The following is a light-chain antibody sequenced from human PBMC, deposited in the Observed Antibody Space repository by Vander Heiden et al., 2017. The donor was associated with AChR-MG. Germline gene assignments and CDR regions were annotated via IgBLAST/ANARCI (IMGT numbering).Light chain of an antibody. CDR2: GNS. CDR3: STWDSSLNTQV. V-gene: IGLV1-44*01. J-gene: IGLJ2*01. CDR1: RKNIGSYT. Sequence: QSALTQEASVSGTVGQTVTLLCTGTRKNIGSYTVGWYQQISHGAPKTVIFGNSLPSGIPDRFSGSKSGTTASLTISGLQPEDEADDYCSTWDSSLNTQVFGGGTNLNVI.